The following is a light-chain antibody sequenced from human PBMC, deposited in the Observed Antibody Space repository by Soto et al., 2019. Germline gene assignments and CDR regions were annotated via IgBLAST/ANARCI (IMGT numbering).Light chain of an antibody. Sequence: DIQMTQSPSSLSASVGDTVTITCRASQGIYNFLAWFQQKPWKAPKSLIYDASTLQSGVPSKFSGSGSAADFPRTISSLQPEDFATYYCQQYHSYPVTFGGGTKVEI. J-gene: IGKJ4*02. CDR3: QQYHSYPVT. CDR1: QGIYNF. V-gene: IGKV1-16*02. CDR2: DAS.